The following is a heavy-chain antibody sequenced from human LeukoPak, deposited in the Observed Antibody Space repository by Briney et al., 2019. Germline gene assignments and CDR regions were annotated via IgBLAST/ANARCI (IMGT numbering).Heavy chain of an antibody. J-gene: IGHJ4*02. Sequence: GGSLRLSCAASGFTFSSYAMSWVRQAPGKGLEWVSAISGSGGSTYYVDSVKGRFTISRDSSKNTLYLQMNSLRAEDTAVYYCAKDLRGYSGYDLKDYWGQGTLVTVSS. V-gene: IGHV3-23*01. D-gene: IGHD5-12*01. CDR3: AKDLRGYSGYDLKDY. CDR2: ISGSGGST. CDR1: GFTFSSYA.